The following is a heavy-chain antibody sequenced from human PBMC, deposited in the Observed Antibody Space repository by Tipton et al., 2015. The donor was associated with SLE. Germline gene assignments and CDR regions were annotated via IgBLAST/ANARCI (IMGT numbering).Heavy chain of an antibody. D-gene: IGHD1-14*01. Sequence: TLSLTCTVSGGSISSGGYYWSWIRQSPGKGLEWIGYISYSGSTNYNSSLKSRLTISVDTSKNQFSLKLSSVTAADTAVYYCARHTGASPFDYWGQGTLVTVSS. CDR1: GGSISSGGYY. V-gene: IGHV4-31*03. CDR2: ISYSGST. J-gene: IGHJ4*01. CDR3: ARHTGASPFDY.